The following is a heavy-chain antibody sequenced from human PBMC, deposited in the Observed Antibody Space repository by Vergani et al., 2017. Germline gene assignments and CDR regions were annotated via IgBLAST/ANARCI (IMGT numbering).Heavy chain of an antibody. CDR3: ARAGGYVVVPAAKLSYYYYGMDV. D-gene: IGHD2-2*01. CDR2: IYYSGST. V-gene: IGHV4-30-4*01. J-gene: IGHJ6*02. CDR1: GGSISSGDYY. Sequence: QVQLQESGPGLVKPSQTLSLPCTVSGGSISSGDYYWSWIRQPPGKGLEWIGYIYYSGSTYYNPSLKSRVTISVDTSKNQCSLKLSSVTAADTAVYYCARAGGYVVVPAAKLSYYYYGMDVWGQGTTVTVSS.